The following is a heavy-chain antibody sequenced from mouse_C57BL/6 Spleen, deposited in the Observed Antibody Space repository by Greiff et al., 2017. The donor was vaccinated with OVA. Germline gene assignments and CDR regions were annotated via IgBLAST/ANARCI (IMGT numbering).Heavy chain of an antibody. J-gene: IGHJ2*01. CDR2: INPNNGGT. CDR1: GYTFTDYN. Sequence: EVQLQESGPELVKPGASVKMSCKASGYTFTDYNMHWVKQSPGKSLEWIGYINPNNGGTSYNQKFKGKATLTVNKSSSTAYMELRSLTSEDAAVDYCAREGGGYFYFDYWGQGTTLTVSS. D-gene: IGHD2-3*01. CDR3: AREGGGYFYFDY. V-gene: IGHV1-22*01.